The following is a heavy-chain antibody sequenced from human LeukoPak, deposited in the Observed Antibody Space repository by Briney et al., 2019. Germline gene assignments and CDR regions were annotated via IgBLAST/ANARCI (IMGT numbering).Heavy chain of an antibody. CDR2: IYYSGST. V-gene: IGHV4-59*01. CDR1: GGSISSYY. J-gene: IGHJ3*02. D-gene: IGHD6-19*01. CDR3: ARVYSSGWYRGDAFDI. Sequence: PSETLSLTCTVSGGSISSYYWSWIRQPPGKGLEWIGYIYYSGSTNYNPSLKSRVTISVDTSKNQFSLKLSSVTAADTAVYYCARVYSSGWYRGDAFDIWGQGTMVTVSS.